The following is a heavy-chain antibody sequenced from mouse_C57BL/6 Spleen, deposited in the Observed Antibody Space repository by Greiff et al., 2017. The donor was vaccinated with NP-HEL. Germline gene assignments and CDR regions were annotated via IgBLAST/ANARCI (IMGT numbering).Heavy chain of an antibody. D-gene: IGHD2-3*01. CDR3: ARDGGLLRFAY. V-gene: IGHV1-82*01. CDR2: IYPGDGDT. CDR1: GYAFSSSW. Sequence: QVQLQQSGPELVKPGASVKISCKASGYAFSSSWMNWVKQRPGKGLEWIGRIYPGDGDTNYNAKFKGKATLTADKSSSTAYMQLSSLTSEDSAVYFCARDGGLLRFAYWGQGTLVTVSA. J-gene: IGHJ3*01.